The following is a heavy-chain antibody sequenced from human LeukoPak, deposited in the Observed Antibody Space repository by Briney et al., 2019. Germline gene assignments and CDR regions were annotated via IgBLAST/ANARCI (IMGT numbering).Heavy chain of an antibody. V-gene: IGHV3-21*01. J-gene: IGHJ4*02. Sequence: PGGSLRLSCAASGFTSSTYNMNWVRQAPGKGLEWVSSITSSSSYIFYADSVKGRFTISRDNAKNSLYLQMNSLRAEDTAVYYCARYSGTYRDFWGQGTLVTVSS. CDR2: ITSSSSYI. CDR3: ARYSGTYRDF. CDR1: GFTSSTYN. D-gene: IGHD1-26*01.